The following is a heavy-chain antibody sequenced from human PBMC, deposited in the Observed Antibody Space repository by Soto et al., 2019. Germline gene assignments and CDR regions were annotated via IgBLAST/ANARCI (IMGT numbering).Heavy chain of an antibody. J-gene: IGHJ4*02. D-gene: IGHD3-10*01. Sequence: PGGSLRLSCAASGFTFSSYGMHWVRQAPGKGLEWVAVISYDGSNKYYADSVKGRFTISRDNSKNTLYLQMNSLRAEDTAVYYCAKDTMPTMVRGVPGDYWGQGTLVTVSS. CDR1: GFTFSSYG. V-gene: IGHV3-30*18. CDR3: AKDTMPTMVRGVPGDY. CDR2: ISYDGSNK.